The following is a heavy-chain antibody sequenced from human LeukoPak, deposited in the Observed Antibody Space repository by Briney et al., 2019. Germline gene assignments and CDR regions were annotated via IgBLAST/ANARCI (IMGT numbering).Heavy chain of an antibody. V-gene: IGHV3-23*01. J-gene: IGHJ4*02. CDR1: GFTFSSYA. CDR2: ISGSGGST. D-gene: IGHD6-19*01. CDR3: AKEWQWLVLLNFDY. Sequence: PGGSLRLSCAASGFTFSSYAMSCVRQAPGKGLEWVSAISGSGGSTYYADSVKGRFTISRDNSKNTLYLQINSLRAEDTAVYYCAKEWQWLVLLNFDYWGQGNLVTVSS.